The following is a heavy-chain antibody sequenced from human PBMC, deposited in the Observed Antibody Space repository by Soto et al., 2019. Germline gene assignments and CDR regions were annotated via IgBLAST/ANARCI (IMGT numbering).Heavy chain of an antibody. CDR3: ARRNYYGIWSNYYYYGMDV. J-gene: IGHJ6*02. CDR2: ISSSSSTI. D-gene: IGHD3-22*01. V-gene: IGHV3-48*01. Sequence: GGSLRLSCAASGFTFSSYSMNWVRQAPGKGLEWVSYISSSSSTIYYADSVKGRFTISRDNAKNSLYLQMNSLRAEDTAVYYCARRNYYGIWSNYYYYGMDVWGQGTTVTVSS. CDR1: GFTFSSYS.